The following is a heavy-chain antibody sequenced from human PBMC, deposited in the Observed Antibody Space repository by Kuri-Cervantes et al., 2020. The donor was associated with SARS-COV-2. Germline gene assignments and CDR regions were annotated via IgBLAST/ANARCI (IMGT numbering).Heavy chain of an antibody. CDR3: ARVAAGYFDY. J-gene: IGHJ4*02. Sequence: SCTVSGGSISSGSYYWSWIRQPAGKGLEWIGRIYTSGSTNYNPSLKSRVTISVDTSENQFSLKLSSVTAADTAVYYCARVAAGYFDYWGQGTLVTVSS. D-gene: IGHD6-25*01. CDR2: IYTSGST. V-gene: IGHV4-61*02. CDR1: GGSISSGSYY.